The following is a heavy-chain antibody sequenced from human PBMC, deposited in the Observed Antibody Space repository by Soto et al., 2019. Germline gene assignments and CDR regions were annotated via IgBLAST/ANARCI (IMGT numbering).Heavy chain of an antibody. J-gene: IGHJ4*02. CDR2: INHSGST. D-gene: IGHD5-18*01. V-gene: IGHV4-34*01. CDR1: GGSFSGYY. CDR3: ARAGYSYGWSTIDY. Sequence: QVQLQQWGAGLLKPSETLSLTCAVYGGSFSGYYWSWIRQPPGKGLEWIGEINHSGSTNYNPSLKSRVTISVDTSKNQFSLKRSSVTAADTAVYYCARAGYSYGWSTIDYWGQGTLVTVSS.